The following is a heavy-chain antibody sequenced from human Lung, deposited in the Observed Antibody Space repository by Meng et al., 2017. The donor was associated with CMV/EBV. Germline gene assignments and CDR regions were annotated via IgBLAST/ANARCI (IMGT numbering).Heavy chain of an antibody. V-gene: IGHV4-4*02. D-gene: IGHD6-19*01. CDR1: GCSTSSCNG. Sequence: QGRLQERGRGMVQPSGTFPLTCLDTGCSTSSCNGWSWVLQPRGKGLEWIGEIYHSGSTNYNPSLECRVTISVDKSKTQFSLKLCSVTAADTAVYYCASFPPPGKQWLVTDYWGQGTLVTVSS. CDR3: ASFPPPGKQWLVTDY. J-gene: IGHJ4*02. CDR2: IYHSGST.